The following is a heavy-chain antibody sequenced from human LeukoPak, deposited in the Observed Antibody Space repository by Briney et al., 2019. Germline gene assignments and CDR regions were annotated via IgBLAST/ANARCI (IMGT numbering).Heavy chain of an antibody. V-gene: IGHV4-39*07. CDR1: GGSISSGGYY. D-gene: IGHD6-13*01. CDR3: ARDVRRAAAVDY. CDR2: FYYTGDT. Sequence: SETLSLTCTVSGGSISSGGYYWSWIRQPPGKGLEWIGSFYYTGDTYYNPSLQSRVTISVDTSKNQFSLRLNSVTAADTAVYYCARDVRRAAAVDYWGQGTLVTVSS. J-gene: IGHJ4*02.